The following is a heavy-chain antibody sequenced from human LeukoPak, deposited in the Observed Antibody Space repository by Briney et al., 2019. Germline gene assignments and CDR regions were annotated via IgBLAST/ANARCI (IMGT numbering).Heavy chain of an antibody. CDR3: ARGGGWNGFDI. D-gene: IGHD1-1*01. Sequence: NPSETLSLTCTVSGGSISSHYWSWIRQPPGKGLEWIGYIYYGGSTNYNPSLKSRVTISVDTSKNQFSLELSSVTAADTAVYYCARGGGWNGFDIWGQGTMVTVSS. CDR2: IYYGGST. CDR1: GGSISSHY. V-gene: IGHV4-59*11. J-gene: IGHJ3*02.